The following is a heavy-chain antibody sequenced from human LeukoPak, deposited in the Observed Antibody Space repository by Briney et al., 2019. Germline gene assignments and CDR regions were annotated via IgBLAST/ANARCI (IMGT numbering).Heavy chain of an antibody. J-gene: IGHJ4*02. D-gene: IGHD3-10*01. CDR2: IIPSGGST. V-gene: IGHV1-46*01. CDR3: AKEPSYYYGSGSYRPLDY. CDR1: GYTFTSYY. Sequence: ASVKVSCKASGYTFTSYYMHWVRQAPGQGLEWMGIIIPSGGSTSYAQKFQGRVTMTRDTSTSTVYMELSSLRSEDTAVYYCAKEPSYYYGSGSYRPLDYWGQGTLVTVSS.